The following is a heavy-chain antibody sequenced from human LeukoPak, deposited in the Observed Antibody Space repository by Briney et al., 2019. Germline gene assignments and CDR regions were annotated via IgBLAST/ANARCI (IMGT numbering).Heavy chain of an antibody. CDR2: IYYSGST. V-gene: IGHV4-39*01. CDR3: ASRSLFYDSSGYYW. CDR1: GDSVSRSSYY. Sequence: SETLSLTCTVTGDSVSRSSYYWGWIRQPPGKGLEWIGSIYYSGSTYHNPSLKSRVTISVDTSKNQFSLKMRSVTAADTAVYYCASRSLFYDSSGYYWWGQGTLVTVSS. J-gene: IGHJ4*02. D-gene: IGHD3-22*01.